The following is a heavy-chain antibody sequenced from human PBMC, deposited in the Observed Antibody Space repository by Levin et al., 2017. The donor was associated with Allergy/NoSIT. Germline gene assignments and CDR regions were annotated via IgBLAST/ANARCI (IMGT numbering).Heavy chain of an antibody. J-gene: IGHJ6*02. CDR1: GYTLTELS. CDR2: FDPEDGET. CDR3: ATARDMVRGAYSLYYYGMDV. V-gene: IGHV1-24*01. D-gene: IGHD3-10*01. Sequence: GESLKISCKVSGYTLTELSMHWVRQAPGKGLEWMGGFDPEDGETIYAQKFQGRVTMTEDTSTDTAYMELSSLRSEDTAVYYCATARDMVRGAYSLYYYGMDVWGQGTTVTVSS.